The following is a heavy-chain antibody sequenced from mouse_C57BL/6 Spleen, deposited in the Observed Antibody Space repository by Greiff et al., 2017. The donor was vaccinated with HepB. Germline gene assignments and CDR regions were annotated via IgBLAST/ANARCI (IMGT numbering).Heavy chain of an antibody. CDR1: GYTFTSYW. Sequence: QVQLQQPGAELVKPGASVKVSCKASGYTFTSYWMHWVKQRPGQGLEWIGRIHPSASDTNYNQKFKGKATLTVDKSSSTAYMQLSSLTSEDSAVYYCAIKDYYGSSYDWYFDVWGTGTTVTVSS. J-gene: IGHJ1*03. CDR3: AIKDYYGSSYDWYFDV. D-gene: IGHD1-1*01. V-gene: IGHV1-74*01. CDR2: IHPSASDT.